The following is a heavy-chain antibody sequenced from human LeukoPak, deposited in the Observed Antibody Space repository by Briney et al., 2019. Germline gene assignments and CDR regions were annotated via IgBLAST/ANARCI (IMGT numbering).Heavy chain of an antibody. CDR1: GYTFTGYY. D-gene: IGHD6-13*01. Sequence: ASVKVSCKASGYTFTGYYMHWVPPAPGQGLEWMGWINPNSGGTNYAQKFQGRVTMTRDTSISTAYMELSRLRSDDTAVYYCARERGGIAAAGTIHYFDYWGQGTLVTVSS. J-gene: IGHJ4*02. CDR2: INPNSGGT. CDR3: ARERGGIAAAGTIHYFDY. V-gene: IGHV1-2*02.